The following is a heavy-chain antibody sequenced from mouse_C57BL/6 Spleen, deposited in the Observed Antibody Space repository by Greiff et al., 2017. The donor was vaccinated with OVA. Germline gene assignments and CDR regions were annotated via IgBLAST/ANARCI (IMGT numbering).Heavy chain of an antibody. J-gene: IGHJ1*03. D-gene: IGHD1-1*01. CDR2: INPNNGGT. Sequence: EVQLQQSGPELVKPGASVKIPCKASGYTFTDYNMDWVKQSHGKSLEWIGDINPNNGGTIYNQKFKGKATLTVDKSSSTAYMELRSLTSEDTAVYYCARSLVAHWYFDVWGTGTTVTVSS. CDR3: ARSLVAHWYFDV. CDR1: GYTFTDYN. V-gene: IGHV1-18*01.